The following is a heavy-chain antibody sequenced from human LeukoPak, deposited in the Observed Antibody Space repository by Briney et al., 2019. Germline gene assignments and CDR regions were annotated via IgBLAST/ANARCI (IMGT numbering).Heavy chain of an antibody. V-gene: IGHV3-23*01. J-gene: IGHJ5*02. D-gene: IGHD2-15*01. CDR2: ISNGKT. CDR3: VREAGYCAPVCVKTNWFDP. CDR1: GFPFSSHA. Sequence: GGSLRLSCAASGFPFSSHAMSWVRQPPGKGLEWVAAISNGKTYYADSVRGRFAISRDDSTNTVYLHMNSLRDEDTALYHCVREAGYCAPVCVKTNWFDPWGQGTWSPSLQ.